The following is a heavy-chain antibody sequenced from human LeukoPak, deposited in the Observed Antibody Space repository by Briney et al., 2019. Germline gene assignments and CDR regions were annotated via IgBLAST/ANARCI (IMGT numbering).Heavy chain of an antibody. Sequence: GGSLRLSCAASGFTFDDYGMSWVRQAPGKGLEWVSDINWNGGSTGYADSVKGRFTISRDNAKNSLYLQMNSLRAEDTAVYYCASPGSVGDTGMPDYWGQGTLVTVSS. CDR3: ASPGSVGDTGMPDY. J-gene: IGHJ4*02. CDR2: INWNGGST. V-gene: IGHV3-20*04. CDR1: GFTFDDYG. D-gene: IGHD5-18*01.